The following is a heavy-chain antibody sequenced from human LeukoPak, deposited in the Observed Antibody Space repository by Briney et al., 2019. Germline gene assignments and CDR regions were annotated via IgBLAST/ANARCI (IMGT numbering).Heavy chain of an antibody. CDR3: ARVLRYSSGWWFDY. J-gene: IGHJ4*02. CDR2: IYYSGST. V-gene: IGHV4-31*02. CDR1: GFTFSDYY. D-gene: IGHD6-19*01. Sequence: LRRSCAASGFTFSDYYMSWIRQHPGKGLEWIGYIYYSGSTYYNPSLKSRVTISVDTSKNQFSLKLSSVTAADTAVYYCARVLRYSSGWWFDYWGQGTLVTVSS.